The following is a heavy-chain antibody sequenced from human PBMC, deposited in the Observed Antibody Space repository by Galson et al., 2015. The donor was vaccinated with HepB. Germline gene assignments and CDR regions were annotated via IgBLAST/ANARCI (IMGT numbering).Heavy chain of an antibody. D-gene: IGHD2-8*02. CDR3: VRGTDT. Sequence: SLRLSCAASGFTVSSHWVHWVRQAPGKGLLWVSCMSDDGNIITYADSVKGRFTISRDNAKNTLHLQMNSLRAEDTAVYFCVRGTDTWGQGTLVTVSS. CDR2: MSDDGNII. J-gene: IGHJ4*02. CDR1: GFTVSSHW. V-gene: IGHV3-74*01.